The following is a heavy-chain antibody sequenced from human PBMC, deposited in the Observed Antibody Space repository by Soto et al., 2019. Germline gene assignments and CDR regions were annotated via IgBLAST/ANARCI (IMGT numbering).Heavy chain of an antibody. J-gene: IGHJ6*02. CDR2: INHSGST. CDR3: ARWRVRGVIDAYYYYGMDV. V-gene: IGHV4-61*01. CDR1: GDSVSSGSYY. Sequence: PSETLSLTCTVSGDSVSSGSYYWNWIRQPPGKGLEWIGEINHSGSTNYNPSLKSRVTISVETSKNQFSLKLSSVTAADTAVYYCARWRVRGVIDAYYYYGMDVWGQGTTVTVSS. D-gene: IGHD3-10*01.